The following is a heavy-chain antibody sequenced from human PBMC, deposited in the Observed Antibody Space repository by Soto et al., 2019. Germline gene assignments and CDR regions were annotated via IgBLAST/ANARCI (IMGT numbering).Heavy chain of an antibody. CDR3: ARDKVLSRGSSGRFNY. CDR1: GYTFTSYA. Sequence: ASVKVSCKASGYTFTSYAMHWVRQAPGQRLEWMGWINAGNGNTKYSQKFQGRVTITRDTSASTAYMELSSLRSEDTAVYYCARDKVLSRGSSGRFNYWGQGTLVTVSS. J-gene: IGHJ4*02. D-gene: IGHD6-19*01. CDR2: INAGNGNT. V-gene: IGHV1-3*01.